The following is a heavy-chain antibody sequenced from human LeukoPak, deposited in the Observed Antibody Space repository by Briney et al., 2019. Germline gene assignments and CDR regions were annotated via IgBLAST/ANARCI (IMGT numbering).Heavy chain of an antibody. D-gene: IGHD3-22*01. CDR1: GFTFSSYG. CDR3: AKDQSYDSSGYYQKGSEYFQH. J-gene: IGHJ1*01. CDR2: ISYDGSNK. V-gene: IGHV3-30*18. Sequence: GGSLRLSCAASGFTFSSYGMHWVRQAPGKGLEWVAVISYDGSNKYYADSVKGRFTISRGNSKNTLYLQMNSLRAEDTAVYYCAKDQSYDSSGYYQKGSEYFQHWGQGTLVTVSS.